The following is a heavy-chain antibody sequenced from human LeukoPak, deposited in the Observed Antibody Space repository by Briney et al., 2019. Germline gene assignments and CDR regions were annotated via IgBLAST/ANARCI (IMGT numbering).Heavy chain of an antibody. D-gene: IGHD3-9*01. Sequence: PGGSLRLSCAASGFTFSSYSMNWVRQAPGRGLEWVSSISSSSSYIYYADSVKGRFTISRDNAKNSLYLQMNSLRAEDTAVYYCARTLDYDILTGYLPGRAFDIWGQGTMVTVSS. J-gene: IGHJ3*02. CDR2: ISSSSSYI. CDR3: ARTLDYDILTGYLPGRAFDI. V-gene: IGHV3-21*01. CDR1: GFTFSSYS.